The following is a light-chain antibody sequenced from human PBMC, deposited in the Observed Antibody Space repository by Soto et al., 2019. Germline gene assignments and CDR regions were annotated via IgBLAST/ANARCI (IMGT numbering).Light chain of an antibody. CDR3: QQYQRWPPLT. V-gene: IGKV3-15*01. J-gene: IGKJ1*01. Sequence: DIVMTQSPATLSVSPGERATLSCRASQSMNIHLAWYQHKPGQAPRLLIYDASTRATGVPPRFSGSGSGTEVTLPISSLQSEDFATYYCQQYQRWPPLTFGQGTRLEIK. CDR2: DAS. CDR1: QSMNIH.